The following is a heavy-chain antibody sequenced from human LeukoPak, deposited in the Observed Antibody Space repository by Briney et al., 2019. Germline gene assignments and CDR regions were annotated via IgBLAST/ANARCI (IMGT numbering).Heavy chain of an antibody. CDR3: ARALAAAGNGLDY. CDR1: GFTFDDYA. Sequence: GGSLRLSCAASGFTFDDYAMHWVREAPGKGLEWVSGMSWNSGSIGYADSVKGRFTISRDNAKNSLYLRMNSLRAEDTALYYCARALAAAGNGLDYWGQGTLVTVSS. D-gene: IGHD6-13*01. CDR2: MSWNSGSI. J-gene: IGHJ4*02. V-gene: IGHV3-9*01.